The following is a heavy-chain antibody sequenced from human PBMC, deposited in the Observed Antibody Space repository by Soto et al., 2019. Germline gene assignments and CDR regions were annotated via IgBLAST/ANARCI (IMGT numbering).Heavy chain of an antibody. CDR2: IIPILGIA. CDR3: ASLMSSGYYYGMDV. Sequence: QVQLVQSGAEVKKPGSSVKVSCKASGGTFSSYTISWVRQAPGQGLEWMGRIIPILGIANYAQKFQGRVTMTEDKSTSKAYMELSSLRSEDTAVYYCASLMSSGYYYGMDVWGQGTTVTVSS. V-gene: IGHV1-69*02. J-gene: IGHJ6*02. CDR1: GGTFSSYT. D-gene: IGHD3-10*01.